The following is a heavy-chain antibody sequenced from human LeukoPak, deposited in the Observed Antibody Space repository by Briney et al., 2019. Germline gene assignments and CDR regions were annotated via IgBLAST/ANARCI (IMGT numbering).Heavy chain of an antibody. CDR1: GYTFTSYG. Sequence: ASVKVSCKASGYTFTSYGINWVRQAPGQGLEWMGWIRTYNGNTNYAQKLQGRVTMTTDTSTSTAYMELRSLRSDDTAVYYCARDREIFTMVRGVILYRYWFDPWGQGTLVTVSS. CDR2: IRTYNGNT. V-gene: IGHV1-18*01. J-gene: IGHJ5*02. D-gene: IGHD3-10*01. CDR3: ARDREIFTMVRGVILYRYWFDP.